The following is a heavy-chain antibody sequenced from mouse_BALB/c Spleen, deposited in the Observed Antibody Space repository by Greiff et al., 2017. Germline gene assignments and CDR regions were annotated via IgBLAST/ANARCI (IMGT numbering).Heavy chain of an antibody. Sequence: QVQLKESGPGLVAPSQSLSITCTVSGFSLTSYDISWIRQPPGKGLEWLGVIWTGGGTNYNSAFMSRLSISKDNSKSQVFLKMNSLQTDDTAIYYCVRDNGNGNYDYAMDYWGQGTSVTVSS. J-gene: IGHJ4*01. D-gene: IGHD2-1*01. CDR1: GFSLTSYD. CDR2: IWTGGGT. CDR3: VRDNGNGNYDYAMDY. V-gene: IGHV2-9-2*01.